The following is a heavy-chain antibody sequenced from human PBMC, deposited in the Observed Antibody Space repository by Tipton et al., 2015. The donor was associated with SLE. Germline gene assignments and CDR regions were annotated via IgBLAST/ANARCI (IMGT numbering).Heavy chain of an antibody. Sequence: TLSLTCTVSGGSISSYYWSWIRQPPGKGLEWIGYIYYSGSTNYNPSLKSRVTISVDTSKNHFSLKLSSVTAAATAVYYCAREGRGTSYYYHMGVWGKGTTVTVSS. CDR2: IYYSGST. V-gene: IGHV4-59*01. CDR1: GGSISSYY. D-gene: IGHD1-7*01. J-gene: IGHJ6*03. CDR3: AREGRGTSYYYHMGV.